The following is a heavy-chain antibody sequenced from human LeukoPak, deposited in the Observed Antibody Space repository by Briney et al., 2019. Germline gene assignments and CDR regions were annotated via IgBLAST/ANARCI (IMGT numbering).Heavy chain of an antibody. CDR2: IKSKTDGGTT. J-gene: IGHJ5*02. CDR3: TTVRSTGYSSGWYPNWFDP. CDR1: GFTFSNAW. D-gene: IGHD6-19*01. Sequence: GGSLRLSCAASGFTFSNAWMSRVRQAPGKGLEWVGRIKSKTDGGTTDYAAPVKGRFTISRDDSKNTLYLQMNSLKTEDTAVYYCTTVRSTGYSSGWYPNWFDPWGQGTLVTVSS. V-gene: IGHV3-15*01.